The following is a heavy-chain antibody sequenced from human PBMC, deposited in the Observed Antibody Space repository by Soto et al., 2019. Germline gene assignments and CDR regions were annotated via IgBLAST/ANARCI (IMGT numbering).Heavy chain of an antibody. J-gene: IGHJ4*02. V-gene: IGHV3-9*01. Sequence: EVQLVESGGGLVQPGRSLRLSCTASGFSFENHAMHWVRQAPGKGLEWVSGISWNSDSKGYADSVKGRFTVSRDNANNSLYLQMNSLRAEDTALYYCAKDTTGTYTTFDYWGQGTLVTVSS. CDR3: AKDTTGTYTTFDY. D-gene: IGHD1-1*01. CDR2: ISWNSDSK. CDR1: GFSFENHA.